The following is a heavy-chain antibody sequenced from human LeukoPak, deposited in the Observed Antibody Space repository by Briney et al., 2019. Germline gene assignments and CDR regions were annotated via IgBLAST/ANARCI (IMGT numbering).Heavy chain of an antibody. D-gene: IGHD6-13*01. CDR2: ISAYNGNT. CDR1: GYTFTIYG. V-gene: IGHV1-18*01. J-gene: IGHJ6*02. Sequence: ASVKVSCKASGYTFTIYGISWVRHAPGQGLEWMGWISAYNGNTNYTQKLQGRVTMTIDTSTSTAYMEMRSLRSDDTAVYYCARDRTVSSSWLDVWGQGTTVTVPS. CDR3: ARDRTVSSSWLDV.